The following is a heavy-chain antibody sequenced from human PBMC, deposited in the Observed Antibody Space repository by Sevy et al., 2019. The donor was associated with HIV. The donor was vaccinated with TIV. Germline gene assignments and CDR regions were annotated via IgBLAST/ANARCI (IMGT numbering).Heavy chain of an antibody. J-gene: IGHJ6*03. CDR3: ARVGSGWYREDYYYYMDV. D-gene: IGHD6-19*01. Sequence: ASVKVSCKASGGTFSSYAISLVRQAPGQGLEWMGGIIPIFGTANYAQKFQGRVTITADKSTSTAYMELSSLRSEDTAVYYCARVGSGWYREDYYYYMDVWGKGTTVTVSS. CDR2: IIPIFGTA. CDR1: GGTFSSYA. V-gene: IGHV1-69*06.